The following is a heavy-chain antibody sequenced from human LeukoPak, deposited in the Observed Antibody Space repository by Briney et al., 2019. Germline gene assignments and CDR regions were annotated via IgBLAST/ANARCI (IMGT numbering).Heavy chain of an antibody. Sequence: PGGSLRLSCAASGFTFSSYWIHWVRQAPGKGLVWVSRIDNDGSDTIYADSVKGRFTISRDNAKNTLYLEINSLGAEDTAVYFCARGGPNHGFDFWGQGTMVTVSS. D-gene: IGHD4/OR15-4a*01. CDR3: ARGGPNHGFDF. CDR1: GFTFSSYW. CDR2: IDNDGSDT. V-gene: IGHV3-74*01. J-gene: IGHJ3*01.